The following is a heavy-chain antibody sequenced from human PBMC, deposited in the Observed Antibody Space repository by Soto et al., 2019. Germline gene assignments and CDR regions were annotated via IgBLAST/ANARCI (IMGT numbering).Heavy chain of an antibody. Sequence: SLRLSCAASGFTFSSYGMHWVRQAPGKGLEWVAVISYDGSNKYYADSVKGRFTISRDNSKNTLYLQMNSLRAEDTAVYYCAKDSIKYYDFGRGYYRAEYYWLEGWGQRTTVTVAS. CDR2: ISYDGSNK. CDR1: GFTFSSYG. CDR3: AKDSIKYYDFGRGYYRAEYYWLEG. D-gene: IGHD3-3*01. V-gene: IGHV3-30*18. J-gene: IGHJ6*02.